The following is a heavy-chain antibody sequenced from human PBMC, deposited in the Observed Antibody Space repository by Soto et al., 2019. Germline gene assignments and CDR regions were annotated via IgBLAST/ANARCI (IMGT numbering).Heavy chain of an antibody. CDR2: ISGSGDST. Sequence: VQLLESGGGLVQPGGSLRLSCAASGFTFSSYAMRWVRQAPVKGLEWVSAISGSGDSTYYADSVKGRFTISRDNSKNTLYLQMNSLRAEDTAVYFCARRGSGSDYDYWGQGTVVTVSS. J-gene: IGHJ4*02. CDR1: GFTFSSYA. CDR3: ARRGSGSDYDY. D-gene: IGHD1-26*01. V-gene: IGHV3-23*01.